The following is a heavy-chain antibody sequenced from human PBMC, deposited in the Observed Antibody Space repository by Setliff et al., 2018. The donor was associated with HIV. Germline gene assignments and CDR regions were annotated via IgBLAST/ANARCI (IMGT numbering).Heavy chain of an antibody. Sequence: SETLSLTCTVSGDSITNDYWTWIRQPPGKGLEWVGYIYNGGITSYNPSLKSRVTISADASKNQFSLKLKSVTAADTAVYYCARHGTWNSQRFHFDYWGQGTPVTVSS. D-gene: IGHD1-7*01. CDR1: GDSITNDY. V-gene: IGHV4-59*08. CDR3: ARHGTWNSQRFHFDY. CDR2: IYNGGIT. J-gene: IGHJ4*02.